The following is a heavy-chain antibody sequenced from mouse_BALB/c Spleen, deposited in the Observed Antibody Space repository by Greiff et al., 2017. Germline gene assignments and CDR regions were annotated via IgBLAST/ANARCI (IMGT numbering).Heavy chain of an antibody. J-gene: IGHJ4*01. D-gene: IGHD2-4*01. CDR2: IYPGNSDT. CDR1: GYTFTSYW. CDR3: TRIYYDYVYYAMDY. V-gene: IGHV1-5*01. Sequence: EVQLQQSGTVLARPGASVKMSCKASGYTFTSYWMHWVKQRPGQGLEWIGAIYPGNSDTSYNQKFKGKAKLTAVTSTSTAYMELSSLTNEDSAVYYCTRIYYDYVYYAMDYWGQGTSVTVSS.